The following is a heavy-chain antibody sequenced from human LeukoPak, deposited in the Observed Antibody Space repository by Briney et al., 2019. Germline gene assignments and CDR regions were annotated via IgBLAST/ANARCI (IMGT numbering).Heavy chain of an antibody. CDR2: ISSSGSTI. CDR3: ARGSTHYGYNWNGYWFDP. D-gene: IGHD1-1*01. CDR1: GFTFSSYE. Sequence: GGSLRLSCAASGFTFSSYEMNWVRQAPGKGLEWVSYISSSGSTIYYADSAKGRFTISRDNAKNSLYLQMNSLRAEDTAVYYCARGSTHYGYNWNGYWFDPWGQGTLVTVSS. V-gene: IGHV3-48*03. J-gene: IGHJ5*02.